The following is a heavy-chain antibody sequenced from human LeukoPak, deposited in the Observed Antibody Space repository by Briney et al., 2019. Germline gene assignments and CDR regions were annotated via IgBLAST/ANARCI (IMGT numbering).Heavy chain of an antibody. Sequence: GGSLRLSCAASGFTFSGFAMSWIRQAPGKGLEWVSSISRSGESTFYADSVRGRFTISRDNSKNTVSLQMESLRAEDTALYYWAKDYALGYIDYWGQGTLVTVSS. J-gene: IGHJ4*02. D-gene: IGHD3-16*01. CDR1: GFTFSGFA. CDR3: AKDYALGYIDY. V-gene: IGHV3-23*01. CDR2: ISRSGEST.